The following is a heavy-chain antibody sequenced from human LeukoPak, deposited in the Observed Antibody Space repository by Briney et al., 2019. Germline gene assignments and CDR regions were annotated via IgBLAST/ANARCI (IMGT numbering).Heavy chain of an antibody. Sequence: SETLSLTCTVSGYSISSGYYWGWIRQPPGKGLEWVGNIYRSGSTYYNPSLKSRVTISVDTSKNQFSLKLSSVTAADTAVYYCARLGGYYDPFDYWGQGTLVTVSS. CDR2: IYRSGST. D-gene: IGHD3-22*01. CDR1: GYSISSGYY. CDR3: ARLGGYYDPFDY. J-gene: IGHJ4*02. V-gene: IGHV4-38-2*02.